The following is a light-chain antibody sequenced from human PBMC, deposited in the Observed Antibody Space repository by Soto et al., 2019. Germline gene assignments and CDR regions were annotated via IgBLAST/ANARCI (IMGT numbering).Light chain of an antibody. CDR3: QQYGDSVFT. V-gene: IGKV3-20*01. Sequence: EIVLTQSPATLSLSPGERATLSCWASQSVNSGYLAWFQQKPGRAPRLLIFGTSGRATGIPDRFSGNGSRTDFTLTISRLEPEDFAVYYCQQYGDSVFTFGPGTKVEIK. CDR1: QSVNSGY. J-gene: IGKJ3*01. CDR2: GTS.